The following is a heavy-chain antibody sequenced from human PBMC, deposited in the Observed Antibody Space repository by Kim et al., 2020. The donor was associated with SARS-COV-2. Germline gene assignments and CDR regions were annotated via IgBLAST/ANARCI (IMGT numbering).Heavy chain of an antibody. CDR3: TGDLVGPTGM. CDR1: GFAFSDNY. Sequence: GGSLRLSCAASGFAFSDNYMDWVRQAPGKGLEWVGRSRNKARGYTPQYAASVKGRFVISRDDSENSMYLQMTSLITEDTAVYYCTGDLVGPTGM. D-gene: IGHD1-26*01. V-gene: IGHV3-72*01. J-gene: IGHJ6*01. CDR2: SRNKARGYTP.